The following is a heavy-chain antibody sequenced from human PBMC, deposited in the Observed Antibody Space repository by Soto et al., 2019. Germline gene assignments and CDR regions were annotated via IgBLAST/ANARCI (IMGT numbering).Heavy chain of an antibody. V-gene: IGHV4-31*03. Sequence: SETLSLTCSVSSYSVAIGGGYYWSWIRQHPGRGLEWIGHVHSSGTTYYNPSLRSRAIISADTPKNQFSLNLTSVTAADTAVYYCARDRGFCSKGVCYYYYGVDVWGQGTTVTVSS. CDR1: SYSVAIGGGYY. D-gene: IGHD2-8*01. J-gene: IGHJ6*02. CDR3: ARDRGFCSKGVCYYYYGVDV. CDR2: VHSSGTT.